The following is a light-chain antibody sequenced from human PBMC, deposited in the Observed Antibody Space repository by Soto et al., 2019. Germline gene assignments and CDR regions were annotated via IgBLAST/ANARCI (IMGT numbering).Light chain of an antibody. V-gene: IGLV2-14*01. CDR3: SSYTTSTSFIL. CDR2: EVT. Sequence: QSALTQPASVSGSPGQSITISCTGTSSDVGYYNYVSWYQQHPGKAPKLMIYEVTNRPSGVSNRFSGSKSGNTASLTISGLQAEDEAYYYCSSYTTSTSFILFGGGTQLTVL. CDR1: SSDVGYYNY. J-gene: IGLJ2*01.